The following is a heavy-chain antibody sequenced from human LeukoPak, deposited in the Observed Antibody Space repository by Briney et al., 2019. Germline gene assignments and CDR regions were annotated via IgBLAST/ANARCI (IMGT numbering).Heavy chain of an antibody. CDR1: GFTFSHYC. J-gene: IGHJ4*02. CDR2: IWSDGSNQ. CDR3: WKDARRGFGYRCSLEQ. D-gene: IGHD5-24*01. V-gene: IGHV3-33*06. Sequence: PGGSLRLSCGASGFTFSHYCMHWVRQAPGKGLEWVSDIWSDGSNQYYADSVKGRFTISRDNLKNMVSLQMNRLSAEDTAVYYCWKDARRGFGYRCSLEQWGQGSLVTVSS.